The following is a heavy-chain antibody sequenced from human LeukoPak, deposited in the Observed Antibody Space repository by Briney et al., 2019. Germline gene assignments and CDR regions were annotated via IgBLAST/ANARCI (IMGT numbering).Heavy chain of an antibody. V-gene: IGHV1-24*01. J-gene: IGHJ4*02. Sequence: ASVKVSCKVSGYTLTELSMHWVRQAPGKGLEWMGGFDPEDGETIYAQKFQGRVTMTEDTSTDTAYMELSSLRSEDTAVYYCAKDLPPYSSGYYHFDYWGQGTLVTVSS. CDR2: FDPEDGET. D-gene: IGHD3-22*01. CDR3: AKDLPPYSSGYYHFDY. CDR1: GYTLTELS.